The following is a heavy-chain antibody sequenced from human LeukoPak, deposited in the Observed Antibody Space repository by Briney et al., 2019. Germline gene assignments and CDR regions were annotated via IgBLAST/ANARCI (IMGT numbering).Heavy chain of an antibody. CDR3: ASVYDSSGYYPF. CDR1: GGSISSYY. D-gene: IGHD3-22*01. Sequence: SETLSLTCTVSGGSISSYYWSWIRQPPGKGLEWIGEINHSGSTNYNPSLKSRVTISVDTSKNQFSLKLSSVTAADTAVYYCASVYDSSGYYPFWGQGTLVTVSS. CDR2: INHSGST. J-gene: IGHJ4*02. V-gene: IGHV4-34*01.